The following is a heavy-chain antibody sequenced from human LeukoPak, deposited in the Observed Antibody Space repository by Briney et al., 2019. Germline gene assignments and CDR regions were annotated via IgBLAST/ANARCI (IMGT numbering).Heavy chain of an antibody. V-gene: IGHV4-38-2*02. D-gene: IGHD3-10*01. CDR1: GYSISSGYY. CDR3: ARGGWFGESPFDY. Sequence: PSETLSLTCTVSGYSISSGYYWGWIRQPPGKGLEWIGSIYHSGSTNYNPSLKSRVTISLDTSKNQFSLKLSSVTAADTAVYYCARGGWFGESPFDYWGQGTLVTVSS. J-gene: IGHJ4*02. CDR2: IYHSGST.